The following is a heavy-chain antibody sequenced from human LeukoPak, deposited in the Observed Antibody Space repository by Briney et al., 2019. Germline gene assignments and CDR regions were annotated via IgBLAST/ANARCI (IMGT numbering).Heavy chain of an antibody. D-gene: IGHD6-13*01. CDR1: GGSISSSSYY. V-gene: IGHV4-39*01. CDR3: ARQGDLRYSSRTGHFDY. Sequence: SETLSLTCTVSGGSISSSSYYWGWIRQTPGKGLEWIGCIDYTESTYYSPSLKSRVIISVDTSKNQFFLKLYSVTAADTAVYYCARQGDLRYSSRTGHFDYWGQGMLVTVSS. J-gene: IGHJ4*02. CDR2: IDYTEST.